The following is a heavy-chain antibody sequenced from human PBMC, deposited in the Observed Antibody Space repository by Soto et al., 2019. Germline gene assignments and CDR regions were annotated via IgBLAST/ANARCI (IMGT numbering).Heavy chain of an antibody. CDR3: AKWPVSFLDYYYGMDV. CDR2: ITGPGSRT. J-gene: IGHJ6*02. D-gene: IGHD3-3*02. V-gene: IGHV3-23*01. Sequence: GGSLRLSCAASGFPFDTKAMSWVRQAPGKGLEWVSAITGPGSRTYYADSVKGRFTISRDNSKNTLSLQMSGLRADDTAVYYCAKWPVSFLDYYYGMDVWGQGTTVTVSS. CDR1: GFPFDTKA.